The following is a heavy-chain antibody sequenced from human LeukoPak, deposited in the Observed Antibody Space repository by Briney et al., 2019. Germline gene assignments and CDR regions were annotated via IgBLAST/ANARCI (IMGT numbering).Heavy chain of an antibody. D-gene: IGHD3-16*01. J-gene: IGHJ4*02. CDR2: ISGSGTSI. V-gene: IGHV3-11*01. CDR1: GFTFSDYY. CDR3: ARDNIPNADFGLDY. Sequence: GGSLRLSCAASGFTFSDYYLSWIRQPPGKGLEGVSYISGSGTSIYYADSVKGRFTISRDNAKNSLYLQMSSLRAEDTAVYYCARDNIPNADFGLDYWGQGTLVTVSS.